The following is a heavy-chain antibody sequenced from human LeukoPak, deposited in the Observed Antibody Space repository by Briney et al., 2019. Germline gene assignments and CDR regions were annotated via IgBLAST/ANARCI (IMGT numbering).Heavy chain of an antibody. D-gene: IGHD7-27*01. J-gene: IGHJ4*02. CDR2: ISYDGSNK. V-gene: IGHV3-30*18. Sequence: GGSLRLSCAASGFTFSSYAMSWVRQAPGKGLEWVAVISYDGSNKYYADSVKGRFTISRDNSKNTLYLQMNSLRAEDTAVYYCAKDGVTGNLDYWGQGTLVTVSS. CDR1: GFTFSSYA. CDR3: AKDGVTGNLDY.